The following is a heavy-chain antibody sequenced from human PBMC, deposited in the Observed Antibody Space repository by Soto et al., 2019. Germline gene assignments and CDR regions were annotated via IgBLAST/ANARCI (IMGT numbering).Heavy chain of an antibody. CDR2: INPSGGST. Sequence: ASVRVSCKACGYTFTSYYMHWVRQAPGQGLEWMGIINPSGGSTSYAQKFQGRVTMTRDTSTSTVYMELSSLRSEDTAVYYCARDGGAAGNEPYYYYGMVVSGPGTTVSVSS. J-gene: IGHJ6*02. V-gene: IGHV1-46*01. D-gene: IGHD6-13*01. CDR3: ARDGGAAGNEPYYYYGMVV. CDR1: GYTFTSYY.